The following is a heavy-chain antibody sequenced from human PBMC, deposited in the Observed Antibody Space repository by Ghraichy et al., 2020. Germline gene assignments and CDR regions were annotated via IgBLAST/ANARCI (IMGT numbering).Heavy chain of an antibody. CDR3: ARAPLYSSSALGY. CDR2: INHSGST. V-gene: IGHV4-34*01. J-gene: IGHJ4*02. Sequence: SETLSLTCAVYGGSFSGYYWSWIRQPPGKGLEWIGEINHSGSTNYNPSLKSRVTISVDTSKSQLSLKLTSVTAADTAVYYCARAPLYSSSALGYWGQGTLVTVSS. D-gene: IGHD6-6*01. CDR1: GGSFSGYY.